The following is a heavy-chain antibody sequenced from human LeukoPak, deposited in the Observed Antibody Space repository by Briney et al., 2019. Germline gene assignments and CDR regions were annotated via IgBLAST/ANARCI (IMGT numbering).Heavy chain of an antibody. Sequence: PSETLSLTCSVSGSSISSDYYWGWVRQPPGKGLEWIGSIKHRGRSYYNPSLKSRVTISVDTSKNQFSLQLSSVTAADTAVYYCARVVGATSIDYWGQGILVTVYS. CDR3: ARVVGATSIDY. D-gene: IGHD2-15*01. CDR1: GSSISSDYY. V-gene: IGHV4-38-2*02. CDR2: IKHRGRS. J-gene: IGHJ4*02.